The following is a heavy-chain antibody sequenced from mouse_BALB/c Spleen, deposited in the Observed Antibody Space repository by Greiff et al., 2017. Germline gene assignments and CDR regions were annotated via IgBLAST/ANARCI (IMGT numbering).Heavy chain of an antibody. J-gene: IGHJ4*01. V-gene: IGHV1S56*01. CDR2: IYPGNVNT. D-gene: IGHD2-10*02. CDR1: GYTFTSYY. CDR3: ARGYGNLYAMDY. Sequence: QVHVKQSGPELVKPGASVRISCKASGYTFTSYYIHWVKQRPGQGLEWIGWIYPGNVNTKYNEKFKGKATLTADKSSSTAYMQLSSLTSEDSAVYFCARGYGNLYAMDYWGQGTSVTVSS.